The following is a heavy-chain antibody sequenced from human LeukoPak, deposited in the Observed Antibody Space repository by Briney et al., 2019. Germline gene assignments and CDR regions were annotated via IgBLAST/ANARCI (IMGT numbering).Heavy chain of an antibody. J-gene: IGHJ4*02. CDR1: GGSISSSSYY. V-gene: IGHV4-39*01. CDR2: IYYSGST. CDR3: ARSSVVVVPAAFDY. Sequence: LETLSLTCTVSGGSISSSSYYWGWIRQPPRKGLEWIGSIYYSGSTYYNPSLKSRVTISVDTSKNQFSLKLSSVTAADTAVYYCARSSVVVVPAAFDYWGQGTLVTVSS. D-gene: IGHD2-2*01.